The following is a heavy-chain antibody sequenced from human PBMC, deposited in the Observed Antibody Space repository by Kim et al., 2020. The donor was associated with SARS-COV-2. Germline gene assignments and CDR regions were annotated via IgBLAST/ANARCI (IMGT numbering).Heavy chain of an antibody. CDR3: TRLVGALGVDY. V-gene: IGHV3-73*01. Sequence: GGSLRLSCAASGFTFSGSAMHWVRQASGKGLEWVGRIRSKANSYATAYAASVKGRFTISRDDSKNTAYLQMNSLKTEDTAVYYCTRLVGALGVDYWGQGTLVTVSS. D-gene: IGHD1-26*01. J-gene: IGHJ4*02. CDR2: IRSKANSYAT. CDR1: GFTFSGSA.